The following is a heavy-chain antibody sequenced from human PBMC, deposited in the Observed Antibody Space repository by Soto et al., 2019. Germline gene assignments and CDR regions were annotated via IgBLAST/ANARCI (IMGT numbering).Heavy chain of an antibody. J-gene: IGHJ6*02. CDR3: ARTVGYYYGMDV. Sequence: QVQLVQSGAEVKKPGASVKVSCKASGYTFTSYAMHWVRQAPGQRLEWMGWINAGNGNKKYSQKFQGRVTITRDTAASTAYLELRSLRSEDTAVYYCARTVGYYYGMDVWGQGTTVTVSS. CDR2: INAGNGNK. V-gene: IGHV1-3*01. CDR1: GYTFTSYA. D-gene: IGHD4-17*01.